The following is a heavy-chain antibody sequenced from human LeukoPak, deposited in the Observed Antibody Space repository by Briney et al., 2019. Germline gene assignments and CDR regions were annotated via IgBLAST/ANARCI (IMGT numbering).Heavy chain of an antibody. D-gene: IGHD3-9*01. CDR1: GYSISKGYY. Sequence: SETLSLTCTVSGYSISKGYYWGWIRQPPGKGLEWIGSIYHSGSTYYNPSLKSRVTISVDTSKNQFSLKLSSVTAADTAVYYCARQTTYFGWLPSESPSCFDYWGQGTLVTVSS. V-gene: IGHV4-38-2*02. CDR2: IYHSGST. J-gene: IGHJ4*02. CDR3: ARQTTYFGWLPSESPSCFDY.